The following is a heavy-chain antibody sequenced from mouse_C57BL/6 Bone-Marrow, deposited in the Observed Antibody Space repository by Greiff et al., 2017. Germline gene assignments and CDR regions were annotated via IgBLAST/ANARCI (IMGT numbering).Heavy chain of an antibody. CDR3: ARHGTTVVARYWYFDV. CDR2: FYPGSGSI. V-gene: IGHV1-62-2*01. D-gene: IGHD1-1*01. CDR1: GFTFTEYT. J-gene: IGHJ1*03. Sequence: QVQLQQSGAELVKPGASVKLSCKASGFTFTEYTIHWVKQRSGQGLEWIGWFYPGSGSIKYNEKFKDKVTLTADKSSSTVYMELSRLTSEDSAVYFCARHGTTVVARYWYFDVWGKGTTVTVSS.